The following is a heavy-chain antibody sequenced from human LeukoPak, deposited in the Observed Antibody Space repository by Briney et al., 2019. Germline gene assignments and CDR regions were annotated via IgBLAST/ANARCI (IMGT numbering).Heavy chain of an antibody. V-gene: IGHV4-39*07. J-gene: IGHJ5*02. Sequence: PSETLSLTCTVSGGSISSSSYYWGWIRQPPGKGLEWIGSIYYSGSTYYNPSLKSRVTISVDTSKNQFSLKLSSVTAADTAVYYGARDRAGVVRTVIWEYVSLFDPWGQGTLVTVSA. CDR1: GGSISSSSYY. CDR3: ARDRAGVVRTVIWEYVSLFDP. CDR2: IYYSGST. D-gene: IGHD2-2*01.